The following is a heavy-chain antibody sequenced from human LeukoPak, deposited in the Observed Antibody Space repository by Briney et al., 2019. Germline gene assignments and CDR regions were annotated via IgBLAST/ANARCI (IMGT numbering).Heavy chain of an antibody. CDR2: MNPNSGNT. J-gene: IGHJ6*02. D-gene: IGHD2-15*01. CDR3: ARDGRPYCSGGSCYGMDV. V-gene: IGHV1-8*01. Sequence: ASVKVSCKASGYTFTSYDINWVRQATGQGLEWMGWMNPNSGNTGYAQKFQGRVTMTRNTSISTAYMELSSLRSEDTAVYYCARDGRPYCSGGSCYGMDVWGQGTTVTVSS. CDR1: GYTFTSYD.